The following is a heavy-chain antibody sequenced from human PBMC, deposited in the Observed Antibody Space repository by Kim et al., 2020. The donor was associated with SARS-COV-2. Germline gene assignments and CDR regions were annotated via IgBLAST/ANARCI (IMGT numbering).Heavy chain of an antibody. CDR2: IYYSGST. D-gene: IGHD3-10*01. V-gene: IGHV4-31*03. CDR3: ATSPAGSGSYYY. CDR1: GGSISSGGYY. Sequence: SETLSLTCTVSGGSISSGGYYWSWIRQHPGKGLEWIGYIYYSGSTYYNPSLKSRVTISVDTSKNQFSLKLSSVTAADTAVYYCATSPAGSGSYYYWGQGTLVTVSS. J-gene: IGHJ4*02.